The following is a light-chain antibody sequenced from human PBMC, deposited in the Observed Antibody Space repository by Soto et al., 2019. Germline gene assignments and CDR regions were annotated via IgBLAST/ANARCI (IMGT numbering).Light chain of an antibody. J-gene: IGKJ4*01. CDR3: QQADSFPLP. CDR2: GAS. Sequence: DIQMTQSPSSVSASIGDTVTITCRASQDISTLLAWYQQKPGKAPKLLIYGASTLESGVPSRFSGRGSGTDFTLPISSLQPEDFATYFCQQADSFPLPFGGGTKVEIK. V-gene: IGKV1D-12*01. CDR1: QDISTL.